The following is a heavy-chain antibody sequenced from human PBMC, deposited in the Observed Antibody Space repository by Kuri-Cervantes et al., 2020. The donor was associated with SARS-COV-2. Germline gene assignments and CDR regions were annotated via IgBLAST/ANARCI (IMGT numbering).Heavy chain of an antibody. Sequence: GESLKISCAVSGFTVSSYGMNWVRQAPGKGPEWVSHISSSGNTIYYADSVKGRFTISRDNAKNSLYLQMNSLRAEDTAVYYCASPIYCSSTSCYLGRSHDAFDIWGQGTMVTVSS. D-gene: IGHD2-2*01. CDR1: GFTVSSYG. CDR3: ASPIYCSSTSCYLGRSHDAFDI. CDR2: ISSSGNTI. V-gene: IGHV3-48*03. J-gene: IGHJ3*02.